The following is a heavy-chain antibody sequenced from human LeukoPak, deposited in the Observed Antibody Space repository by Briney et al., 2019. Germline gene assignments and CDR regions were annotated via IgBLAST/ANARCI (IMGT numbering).Heavy chain of an antibody. CDR3: TRYSGSYYGFDY. J-gene: IGHJ4*02. V-gene: IGHV3-74*01. CDR2: INSDGSNT. CDR1: GFTFSNYW. D-gene: IGHD1-26*01. Sequence: GGSLRLSCAASGFTFSNYWMHWVRQAPGKGLVWVSRINSDGSNTRYADSVKGRFTISRDNAKNTLYLQMNSLRAEDTAVYCCTRYSGSYYGFDYWGQGTLVTVSS.